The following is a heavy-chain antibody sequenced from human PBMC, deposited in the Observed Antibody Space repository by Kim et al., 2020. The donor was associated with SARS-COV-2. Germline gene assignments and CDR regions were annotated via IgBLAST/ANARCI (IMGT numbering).Heavy chain of an antibody. Sequence: ASVKVSCKASGYTFTDYHLHWLRQAPGQRLEWMGCINGGSGDTKYSQRFQGRVMFTRDTSASTVYMNLSSLRSEDTGIFYCVRLAVTGTGYFQHWGQGTLVTVSS. J-gene: IGHJ1*01. V-gene: IGHV1-3*01. CDR3: VRLAVTGTGYFQH. CDR2: INGGSGDT. CDR1: GYTFTDYH. D-gene: IGHD6-19*01.